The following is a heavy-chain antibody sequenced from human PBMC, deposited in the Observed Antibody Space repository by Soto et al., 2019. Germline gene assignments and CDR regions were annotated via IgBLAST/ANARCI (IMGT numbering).Heavy chain of an antibody. J-gene: IGHJ3*01. D-gene: IGHD3-3*01. CDR1: GGPFGSSA. Sequence: QVQLVQSGADVKKPGSSVKVSCKTSGGPFGSSAISWVRQAPAQGLEWMGEIIPVFDKANYAQNFQGRLTITADEPTGTVFMQLSSLRSEDTAVYFCARLRREWGEEFDLWGLGTFVTVSS. CDR3: ARLRREWGEEFDL. CDR2: IIPVFDKA. V-gene: IGHV1-69*01.